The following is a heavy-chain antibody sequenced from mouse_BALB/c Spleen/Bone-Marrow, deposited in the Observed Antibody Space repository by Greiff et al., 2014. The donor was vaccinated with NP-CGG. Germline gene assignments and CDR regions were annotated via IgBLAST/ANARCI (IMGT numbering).Heavy chain of an antibody. V-gene: IGHV1S137*01. CDR2: ISTYYGDA. CDR3: ARDYDYGFAY. D-gene: IGHD2-4*01. J-gene: IGHJ3*01. Sequence: QVQLQQSGAELVRPGVSVKISCKGSGYTFTDYAMHWVKQSHATSLEWIGVISTYYGDASYNQKFKGKATMTVDKSSSTAYMELARLTSEDSAIYYCARDYDYGFAYWGQGTLVTVSA. CDR1: GYTFTDYA.